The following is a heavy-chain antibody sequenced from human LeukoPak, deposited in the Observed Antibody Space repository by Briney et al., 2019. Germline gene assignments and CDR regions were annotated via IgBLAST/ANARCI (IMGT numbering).Heavy chain of an antibody. CDR3: ASSPRTAGWYDV. CDR1: GYTFTGYY. V-gene: IGHV1-2*02. J-gene: IGHJ4*02. D-gene: IGHD2-15*01. Sequence: ASVKVSCKASGYTFTGYYMHWVRQAPGQGLEWMGWINPNSGGTNYAQKLQGRVTMTTDTSTSTAYMELRSLRSDDTAVYYCASSPRTAGWYDVWGQGTLVTVSS. CDR2: INPNSGGT.